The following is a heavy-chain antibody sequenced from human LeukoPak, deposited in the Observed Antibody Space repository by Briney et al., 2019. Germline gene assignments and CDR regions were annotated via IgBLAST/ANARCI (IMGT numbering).Heavy chain of an antibody. CDR2: IYYSGST. J-gene: IGHJ6*03. CDR1: GGSISSSSYY. D-gene: IGHD3-9*01. CDR3: ARDYYDILTGYYMWGIDGYYYMDV. V-gene: IGHV4-39*07. Sequence: PSETLSLTCTVSGGSISSSSYYWGWIRQPPGKGLEWIGSIYYSGSTYYNPSLKSRVTISVDTSKNQFSLKLSSVTAADTAVYYCARDYYDILTGYYMWGIDGYYYMDVWGKGTTVTVSS.